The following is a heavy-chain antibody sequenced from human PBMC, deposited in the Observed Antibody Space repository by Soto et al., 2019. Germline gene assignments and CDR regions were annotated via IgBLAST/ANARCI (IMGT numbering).Heavy chain of an antibody. CDR3: ARVSNSGYDRGAFDY. J-gene: IGHJ4*02. CDR1: GGSISSYY. Sequence: PSETLSLTCTVSGGSISSYYWSWIRQPPGKGLEWIGYIYYSGSTNYNPSLKSRVTISVDTSKNQFSLKLSSVTAADTAVYYCARVSNSGYDRGAFDYWGQGTLVTVPQ. CDR2: IYYSGST. V-gene: IGHV4-59*01. D-gene: IGHD5-12*01.